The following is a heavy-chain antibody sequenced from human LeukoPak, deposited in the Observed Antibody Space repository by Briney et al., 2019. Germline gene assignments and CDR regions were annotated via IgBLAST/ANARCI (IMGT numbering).Heavy chain of an antibody. CDR2: IWFDGTNI. D-gene: IGHD2-15*01. J-gene: IGHJ4*02. V-gene: IGHV3-33*01. Sequence: GGSLRLSCVASGFTFSMYGMHWVRQAPGKGLEWVAVIWFDGTNIYYGDSVGGRFTISRDNSRNTLYLQMTSLRAEDTAIYNCARRAAAAFPDYWAQGPLVTVSS. CDR1: GFTFSMYG. CDR3: ARRAAAAFPDY.